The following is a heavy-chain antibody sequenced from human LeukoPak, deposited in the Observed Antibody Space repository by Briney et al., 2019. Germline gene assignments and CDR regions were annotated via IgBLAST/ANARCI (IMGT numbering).Heavy chain of an antibody. Sequence: GGSLRLSCAASGFTFSSCEMNWVRQAPGKGLEWVSYISSSGSTIYYADSVKGRFTISRDNAKNSLYLQMNSLRAEDTAVYYCEGTMITSPEFDYWGQGTLVTVSS. CDR2: ISSSGSTI. CDR3: EGTMITSPEFDY. J-gene: IGHJ4*02. D-gene: IGHD3-22*01. CDR1: GFTFSSCE. V-gene: IGHV3-48*03.